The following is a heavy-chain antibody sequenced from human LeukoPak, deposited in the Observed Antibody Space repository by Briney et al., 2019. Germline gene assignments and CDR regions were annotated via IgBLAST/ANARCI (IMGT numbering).Heavy chain of an antibody. J-gene: IGHJ5*02. CDR3: ARDRLGVNWFDP. D-gene: IGHD3-16*01. CDR1: GGTFSSYA. V-gene: IGHV1-69*13. CDR2: IIPIFGTA. Sequence: ASVTVSCKASGGTFSSYAISWVRQAPGQGLEWMGRIIPIFGTANYAQKFQGRVTITADESTSTAYMELSSLRSEDTAVYYCARDRLGVNWFDPWGQGTLVTVSS.